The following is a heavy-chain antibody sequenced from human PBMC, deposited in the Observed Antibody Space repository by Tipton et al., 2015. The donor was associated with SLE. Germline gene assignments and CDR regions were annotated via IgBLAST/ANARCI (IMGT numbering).Heavy chain of an antibody. CDR3: AGAWQGYCSGGTCYVLDY. D-gene: IGHD2-15*01. J-gene: IGHJ4*02. V-gene: IGHV4-59*11. Sequence: TLSLTCTVSGGSISSHSWSWIRQPPGKGLEWIGYIFYSETTNYNPSLKSRATIPVATSKNQFSLKLRSVTAADTAVYYCAGAWQGYCSGGTCYVLDYWGQGTLVTVSS. CDR2: IFYSETT. CDR1: GGSISSHS.